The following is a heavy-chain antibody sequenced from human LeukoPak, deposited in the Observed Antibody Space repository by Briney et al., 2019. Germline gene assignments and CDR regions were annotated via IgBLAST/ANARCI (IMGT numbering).Heavy chain of an antibody. Sequence: GSLRLSCAASGSTFVNYSMGWIRQLQGGGRGWVSYISSSGSTIYYADSVKGRFTISRDNAKNSLYLQMNSLRAEDTAVYYCARDPDIAAAGILFDYWGQGTLVTVSS. CDR3: ARDPDIAAAGILFDY. CDR1: GSTFVNYS. J-gene: IGHJ4*02. D-gene: IGHD6-13*01. V-gene: IGHV3-11*01. CDR2: ISSSGSTI.